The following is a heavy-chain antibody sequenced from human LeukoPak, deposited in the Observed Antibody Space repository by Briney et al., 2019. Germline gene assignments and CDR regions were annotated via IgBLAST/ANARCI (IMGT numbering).Heavy chain of an antibody. CDR2: IYTGGRT. D-gene: IGHD2-2*01. CDR3: ARSGKYCSSTRCPSTYFFDY. J-gene: IGHJ4*02. V-gene: IGHV3-66*01. Sequence: GGSLRLSCAASGFTVSNNYMSWVRQAPGKGLEWVSVIYTGGRTYYADSVKGRFTISRDNSKNTLYLQMNSLRAEDTAVYYCARSGKYCSSTRCPSTYFFDYWGQGTLVTVSS. CDR1: GFTVSNNY.